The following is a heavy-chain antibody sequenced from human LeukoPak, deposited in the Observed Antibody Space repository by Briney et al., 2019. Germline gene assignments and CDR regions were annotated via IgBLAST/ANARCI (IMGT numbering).Heavy chain of an antibody. CDR1: GFTLSNAW. CDR3: TTPAFLGKSPYGLDV. Sequence: GGSLRLSCVASGFTLSNAWMSWVRQAAGKGLEWVGRIKTITDDGTTDYAAPVAGRFTISRDDSKNMLFLQMNTLKTEDTAVYYCTTPAFLGKSPYGLDVWGQGTTVTVSS. V-gene: IGHV3-15*01. CDR2: IKTITDDGTT. J-gene: IGHJ6*02. D-gene: IGHD3-3*01.